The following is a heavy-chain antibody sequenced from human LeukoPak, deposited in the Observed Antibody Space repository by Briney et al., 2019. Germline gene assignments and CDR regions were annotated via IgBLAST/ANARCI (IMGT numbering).Heavy chain of an antibody. CDR1: GYTFTSNY. CDR3: ARDPSDYYDSSPNDY. V-gene: IGHV1-2*06. D-gene: IGHD3-22*01. Sequence: GASVKVSCKASGYTFTSNYMHWVRQAPGQGLEWMGRINPNSGGTNYAQKFQGRVTMTRDTPISTAYMELSRLRSDDTAVYYCARDPSDYYDSSPNDYWGQGTLVTVSS. J-gene: IGHJ4*02. CDR2: INPNSGGT.